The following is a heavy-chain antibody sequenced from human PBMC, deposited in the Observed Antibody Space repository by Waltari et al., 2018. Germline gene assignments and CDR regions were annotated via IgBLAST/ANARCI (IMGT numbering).Heavy chain of an antibody. D-gene: IGHD6-19*01. V-gene: IGHV3-30*18. J-gene: IGHJ5*02. CDR2: ISYDGSKK. CDR1: GSLFNSSG. CDR3: AKAILPLRSTVWYGRFDP. Sequence: QVQLVEYGGGVVQPGRSLRLSCAVSGSLFNSSGRLGVGQAPGQGLEWIGIISYDGSKKYYGDSVKGRFTISRDNSNNTLYLQMNNLIVDDTAVYYCAKAILPLRSTVWYGRFDPWGQGTLVTVSS.